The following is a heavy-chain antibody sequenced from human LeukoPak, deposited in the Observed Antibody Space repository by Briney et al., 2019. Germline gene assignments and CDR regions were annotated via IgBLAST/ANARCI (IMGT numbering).Heavy chain of an antibody. Sequence: GGSLRLSCAASGFTFSGHWMTWVRQAPGKGLEWVANIKQDGSEKYYVDSVKGRFTISRDNAQNSLYLQMSSLRAEDTAVYYCARGRGIDYWGQGTLVTVSS. CDR3: ARGRGIDY. J-gene: IGHJ4*02. CDR2: IKQDGSEK. CDR1: GFTFSGHW. V-gene: IGHV3-7*03. D-gene: IGHD3-10*01.